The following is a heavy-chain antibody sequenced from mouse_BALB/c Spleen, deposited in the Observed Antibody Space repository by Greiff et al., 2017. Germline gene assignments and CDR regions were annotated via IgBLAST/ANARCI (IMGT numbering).Heavy chain of an antibody. D-gene: IGHD1-2*01. V-gene: IGHV1-84*02. CDR2: IYPGSGNT. J-gene: IGHJ2*01. CDR3: ASFTTATGFDY. CDR1: GYTFTDSY. Sequence: QVHVKQSGPELVKPGASVKISCKASGYTFTDSYINWVKQKPGQGLEWIGWIYPGSGNTKYNEKFKGKATLTVDTSSSTAYMQLSSLTSEDTAVYFCASFTTATGFDYWGQGTTLTVSS.